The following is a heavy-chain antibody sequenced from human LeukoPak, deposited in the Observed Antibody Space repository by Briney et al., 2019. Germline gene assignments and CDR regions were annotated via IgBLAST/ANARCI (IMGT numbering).Heavy chain of an antibody. V-gene: IGHV3-23*01. CDR2: ISGSGGGT. CDR1: GFTFNTYV. J-gene: IGHJ4*02. CDR3: AGDKGDYHTSGSLFVF. D-gene: IGHD3-22*01. Sequence: GGSLRLSCAASGFTFNTYVMSWVRQAPGKGLEWVSAISGSGGGTYYVDSVKGRFTISRDNSKNTLYLQMNSLRAEDTAVYYCAGDKGDYHTSGSLFVFGGQGTLVTVSS.